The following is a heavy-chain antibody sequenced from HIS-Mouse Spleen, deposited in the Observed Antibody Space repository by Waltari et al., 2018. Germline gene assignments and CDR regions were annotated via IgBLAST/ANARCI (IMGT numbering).Heavy chain of an antibody. D-gene: IGHD6-19*01. V-gene: IGHV3-33*01. CDR1: GFTFSSYG. CDR2: IWYDGSNK. J-gene: IGHJ4*02. Sequence: QVQLVESGGGVVQPGRSLRLSCAASGFTFSSYGRHWVPRAPGKGLEWVAVIWYDGSNKYYADSVKGRFTISRDNSKNTLYLQMNSLRAEDTAVYYCARDAGSGGTFLDYWGQGTLVTVSS. CDR3: ARDAGSGGTFLDY.